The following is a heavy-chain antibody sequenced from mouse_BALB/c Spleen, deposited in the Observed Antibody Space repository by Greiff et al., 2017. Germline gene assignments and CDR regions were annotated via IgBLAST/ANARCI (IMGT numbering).Heavy chain of an antibody. J-gene: IGHJ3*01. CDR1: GFTFSNYW. V-gene: IGHV6-6*02. CDR3: TPYGNYGAFAY. CDR2: IRLKSNNYAT. Sequence: EVMLVESGGGLVQPGGSMKLSCVASGFTFSNYWMNWVRQSPEKGLEWVAEIRLKSNNYATHYAESVKGRFTISRDDSKSSVYLQMNNLRAEDTGIYYCTPYGNYGAFAYWGQGTLVTVSA. D-gene: IGHD2-1*01.